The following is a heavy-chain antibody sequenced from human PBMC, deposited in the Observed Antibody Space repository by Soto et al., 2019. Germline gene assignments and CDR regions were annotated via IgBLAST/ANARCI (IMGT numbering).Heavy chain of an antibody. Sequence: PGGSLRLSCAASGFTFSDYWMNWLRQAPGKGLEWVAIISYDGSNTYYADSVRGRFTISRDNSKNTLYLQMNSLRAEDTAVYYCAKDLEVVLVPAATLDYWGQGTLVTVSS. CDR2: ISYDGSNT. CDR1: GFTFSDYW. J-gene: IGHJ4*02. D-gene: IGHD2-2*01. CDR3: AKDLEVVLVPAATLDY. V-gene: IGHV3-30*18.